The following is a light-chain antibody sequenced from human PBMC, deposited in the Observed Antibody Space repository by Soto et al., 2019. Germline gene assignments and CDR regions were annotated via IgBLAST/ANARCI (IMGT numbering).Light chain of an antibody. CDR3: CSYAGSQV. J-gene: IGLJ2*01. CDR1: SSDVGSYNL. V-gene: IGLV2-23*01. Sequence: QSALTQPASVSGSPGQSITISCTGTSSDVGSYNLVSWYQQHPGKAPKLMICEGSKRPSGVSNRFSGSKSGNTASLTISGLQAEDEADYYCCSYAGSQVFGGGTQLTVL. CDR2: EGS.